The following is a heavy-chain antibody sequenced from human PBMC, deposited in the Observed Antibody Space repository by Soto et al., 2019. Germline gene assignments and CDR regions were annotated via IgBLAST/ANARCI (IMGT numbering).Heavy chain of an antibody. CDR2: ISGIANIA. Sequence: PGGSLRLSCVVSGFTSGFTFSNYAMNWVRQAPGKGLEQVAGISGIANIAYYADSVKGRFTIARDNSNSTLFLQMNSLRAEDTAVYYCAKSGLFDSSGYHHPHFDSWGPGALVTVSS. CDR1: GFTFSNYA. J-gene: IGHJ4*02. CDR3: AKSGLFDSSGYHHPHFDS. V-gene: IGHV3-23*01. D-gene: IGHD3-22*01.